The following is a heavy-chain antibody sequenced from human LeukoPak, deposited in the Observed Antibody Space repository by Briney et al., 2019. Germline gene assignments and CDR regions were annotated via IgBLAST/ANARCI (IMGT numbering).Heavy chain of an antibody. CDR1: GYTFTGYY. CDR3: ARGNTYYDFWSGTYNWFDP. J-gene: IGHJ5*02. V-gene: IGHV1-2*06. Sequence: GASVKVSCKASGYTFTGYYMHWVRQAPGQGLEWMGRINPNSGGTNYAQKFQGRVTMTRDTSISTAYMELSSLRSEDTAVYYCARGNTYYDFWSGTYNWFDPWGQGTLVTVSS. CDR2: INPNSGGT. D-gene: IGHD3-3*01.